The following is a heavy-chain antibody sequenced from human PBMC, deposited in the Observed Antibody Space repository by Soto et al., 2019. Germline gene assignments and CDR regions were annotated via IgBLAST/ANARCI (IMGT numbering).Heavy chain of an antibody. CDR2: LSGSGSGS. Sequence: GGSLSLSCAASGFTFSRYAMNWVRQAPGKGLEWVSTLSGSGSGSYYPDSLRGRFTISRDNSKNTLYLQMNNLRAEDTAVYYCAEAPISLDGSGYYFASFDYWGHGTRVTVSS. CDR1: GFTFSRYA. CDR3: AEAPISLDGSGYYFASFDY. J-gene: IGHJ4*01. V-gene: IGHV3-23*01. D-gene: IGHD3-22*01.